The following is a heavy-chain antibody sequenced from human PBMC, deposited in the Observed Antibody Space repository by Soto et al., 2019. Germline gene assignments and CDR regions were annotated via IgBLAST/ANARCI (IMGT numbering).Heavy chain of an antibody. D-gene: IGHD3-22*01. Sequence: GESLKISCKGSGYSFAGYWITWVRQKPGKGLEWMGRIDPSDSQTYYSPSFRGHVTVSATKSITTVFLQWSSLRASDTAMYYCARQIYDSDTGPNFQYYFDSWGQGTPVTVSS. V-gene: IGHV5-10-1*01. J-gene: IGHJ4*02. CDR2: IDPSDSQT. CDR1: GYSFAGYW. CDR3: ARQIYDSDTGPNFQYYFDS.